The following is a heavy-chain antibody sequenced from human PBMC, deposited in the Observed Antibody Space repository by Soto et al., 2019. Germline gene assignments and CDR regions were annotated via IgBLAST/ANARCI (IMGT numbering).Heavy chain of an antibody. CDR3: ARDQCSGSCSGGYNWFDP. D-gene: IGHD2-15*01. V-gene: IGHV4-59*01. CDR1: GGSISGYY. Sequence: SETLSLTCTVSGGSISGYYWSWIRQPPGKGLEWIGYIYGSGSANYNPSLKNRVTISDDRSKNQFSLRLTSVTAADTAVYYCARDQCSGSCSGGYNWFDPWGQGTLVTVSS. CDR2: IYGSGSA. J-gene: IGHJ5*02.